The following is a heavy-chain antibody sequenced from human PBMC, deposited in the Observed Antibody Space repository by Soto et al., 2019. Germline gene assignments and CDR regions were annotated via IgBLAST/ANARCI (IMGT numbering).Heavy chain of an antibody. D-gene: IGHD4-17*01. CDR3: AKDPYGDYGGGFDY. CDR1: GFTFDDYA. J-gene: IGHJ4*02. CDR2: ISWNSGSI. V-gene: IGHV3-9*01. Sequence: GGSLRLSCAASGFTFDDYAMHWVRQAPGKGLEWVSGISWNSGSIGYADSVKGRFTISRDKAKNSLYLQMNSLRAEDTALYYCAKDPYGDYGGGFDYWGQGTLVTVSS.